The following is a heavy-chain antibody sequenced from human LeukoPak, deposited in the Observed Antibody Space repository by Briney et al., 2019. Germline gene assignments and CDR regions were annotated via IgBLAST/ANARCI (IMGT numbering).Heavy chain of an antibody. Sequence: GASVKVSCKASGYTFTSYDINWVRQATGQGLEWMGWMNPNSGNTGYAQKFQGRVTITRNTSISTAYMELSSLRSEDTAVYYCARGYTEFRHLYMDVWGKGTTVTVSS. V-gene: IGHV1-8*03. CDR2: MNPNSGNT. CDR1: GYTFTSYD. J-gene: IGHJ6*03. CDR3: ARGYTEFRHLYMDV. D-gene: IGHD2-21*01.